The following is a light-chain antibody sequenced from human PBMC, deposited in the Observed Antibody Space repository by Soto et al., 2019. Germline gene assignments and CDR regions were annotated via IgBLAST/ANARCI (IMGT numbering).Light chain of an antibody. CDR3: QQYNNWPRT. V-gene: IGKV1-39*01. CDR1: QSISSY. CDR2: AAS. J-gene: IGKJ1*01. Sequence: DIQMTQSPSTLSGSVGDRVTITCRASQSISSYLNWYQQKPGKAPKLLIYAASSLQSGVPARFSGSGSGTEFTLTISSLQSEDFAVCYCQQYNNWPRTFGQGIKVDI.